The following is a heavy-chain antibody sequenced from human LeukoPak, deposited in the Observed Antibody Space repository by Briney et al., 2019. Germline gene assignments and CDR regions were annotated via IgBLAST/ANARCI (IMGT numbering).Heavy chain of an antibody. CDR3: ARGPHYYDSSGLRYYAFDI. J-gene: IGHJ3*02. CDR1: GGSFSGYY. D-gene: IGHD3-22*01. Sequence: SETLSLTCAVYGGSFSGYYWSWIRQPPGKGLEWIGEINHSGSTNYNPSLKSRVTISVDTSKNQFSLKLSSVTAADTAVYYCARGPHYYDSSGLRYYAFDIWGQGIMVTVSS. V-gene: IGHV4-34*01. CDR2: INHSGST.